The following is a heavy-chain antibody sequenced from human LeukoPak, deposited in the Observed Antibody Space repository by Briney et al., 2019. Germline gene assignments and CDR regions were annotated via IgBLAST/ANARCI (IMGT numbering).Heavy chain of an antibody. J-gene: IGHJ5*02. Sequence: SQTLSLTCAIPGDSVSSNTAAWNWIRQSPSRGLEWLGRTYYRSKWYNDYAVSVESRVTINPDTSKNQFSLQLNSVTPEDTAVYYCAREYCSNGVCSYNWFDPWGQGTLVTVSS. CDR2: TYYRSKWYN. D-gene: IGHD2-8*01. CDR3: AREYCSNGVCSYNWFDP. V-gene: IGHV6-1*01. CDR1: GDSVSSNTAA.